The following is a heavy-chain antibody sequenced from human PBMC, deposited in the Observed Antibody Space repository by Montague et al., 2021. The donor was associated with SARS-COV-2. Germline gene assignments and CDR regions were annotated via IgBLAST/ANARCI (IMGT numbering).Heavy chain of an antibody. CDR1: GGSMSDHY. J-gene: IGHJ5*02. Sequence: SETLSLTCTVSGGSMSDHYWAWIRQPPGKGLEWLAYIYYSGGINSNASLKSRVTMSVDTSKNQFSLKLTSVTAADTAVYYCARAVSVRRAVNWFDHWGQGTLVTGSS. CDR3: ARAVSVRRAVNWFDH. V-gene: IGHV4-59*11. D-gene: IGHD3-10*01. CDR2: IYYSGGI.